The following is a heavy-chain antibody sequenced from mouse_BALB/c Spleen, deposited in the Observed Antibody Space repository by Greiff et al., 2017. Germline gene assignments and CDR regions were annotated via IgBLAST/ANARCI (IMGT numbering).Heavy chain of an antibody. V-gene: IGHV3-2*02. CDR2: ISYSGST. Sequence: VQLQQSGPGLVKPSQSLSLTCTVTGYSITSDYAWNWIRQFPGNKLEWMGYISYSGSTSYNPSLKSRISITRDTSKNQFFLQLNSVTTEDTATYYCARKDLTLYFDYWGQGTTLTVSS. CDR3: ARKDLTLYFDY. CDR1: GYSITSDYA. D-gene: IGHD4-1*01. J-gene: IGHJ2*01.